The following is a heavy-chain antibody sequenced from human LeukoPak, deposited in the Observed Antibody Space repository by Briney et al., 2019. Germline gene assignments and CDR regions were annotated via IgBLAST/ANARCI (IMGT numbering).Heavy chain of an antibody. V-gene: IGHV1-69*13. J-gene: IGHJ4*02. CDR1: LGTFSSYV. D-gene: IGHD3-3*01. CDR2: IIPIFGTA. Sequence: SVKVSCKGSLGTFSSYVISWVRQAPRQGLEWVGGIIPIFGTANYVQKFQGRVTITANESTSTAYMELSSLRSEDTAVYYCARTGEWLLYSGFDYWGQGTLVTVSS. CDR3: ARTGEWLLYSGFDY.